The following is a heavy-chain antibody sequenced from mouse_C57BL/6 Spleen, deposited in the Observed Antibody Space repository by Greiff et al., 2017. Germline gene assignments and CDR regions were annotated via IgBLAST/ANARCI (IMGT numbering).Heavy chain of an antibody. V-gene: IGHV1-84*01. CDR2: IYPGSGNT. J-gene: IGHJ4*01. CDR1: GYTFTDYY. Sequence: QVQLQQSGPELVKPGASVKISCKASGYTFTDYYINWVKQRPGQGLEWIGRIYPGSGNTKYNEKFKGKATLTADTSSSTAYMQLSSLTSEDSAVYYCARAGMDYWGKGTSVTVSS. CDR3: ARAGMDY.